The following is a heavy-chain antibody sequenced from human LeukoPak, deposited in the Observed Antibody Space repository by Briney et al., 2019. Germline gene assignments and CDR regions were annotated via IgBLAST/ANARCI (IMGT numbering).Heavy chain of an antibody. D-gene: IGHD5-12*01. CDR2: VHYTGSA. CDR3: PRWRYTSAPNWFDP. CDR1: GGSVIDQY. J-gene: IGHJ5*02. V-gene: IGHV4-59*02. Sequence: SETLSLTCTVSGGSVIDQYWCWIRQPPGKGLEWIGYVHYTGSAHYSPSLRSRVTISIDTATNQFALQLNSVTAADTAVYFCPRWRYTSAPNWFDPWGQGTLATVSS.